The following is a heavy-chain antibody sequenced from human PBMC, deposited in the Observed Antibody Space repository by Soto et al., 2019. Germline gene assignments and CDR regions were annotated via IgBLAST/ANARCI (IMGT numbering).Heavy chain of an antibody. CDR3: ARDGSTSGYSYDDHGMDV. CDR1: GFTFRTYW. V-gene: IGHV3-7*05. D-gene: IGHD5-18*01. CDR2: INQDGSEK. Sequence: EVQLVESGGGLVQPGGSLRLSCGASGFTFRTYWLSWVRQVPGKGLEWVANINQDGSEKNYVDSVKGRFTISRDNAKNSLHLQMSSLRAEDTALYYCARDGSTSGYSYDDHGMDVWGQGTTVTVSS. J-gene: IGHJ6*02.